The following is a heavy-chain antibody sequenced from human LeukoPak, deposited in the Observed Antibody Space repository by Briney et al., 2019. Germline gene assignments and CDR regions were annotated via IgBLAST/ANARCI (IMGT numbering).Heavy chain of an antibody. J-gene: IGHJ4*02. CDR3: ARGTMVRGVYFDY. V-gene: IGHV1-69*04. CDR1: GGTFSSYA. Sequence: ASVKVSCKASGGTFSSYALSWVRQAPGQGLEWMGRIIPILGIANYAQKFQGRVTITADKSTSTAYMELSSLRSEDTAVYYCARGTMVRGVYFDYWGQGTLVTVSS. D-gene: IGHD3-10*01. CDR2: IIPILGIA.